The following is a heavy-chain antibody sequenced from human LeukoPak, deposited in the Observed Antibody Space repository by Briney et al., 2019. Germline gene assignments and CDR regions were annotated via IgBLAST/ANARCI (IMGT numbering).Heavy chain of an antibody. V-gene: IGHV3-30*02. CDR2: IRYDGSDK. D-gene: IGHD3-10*01. CDR3: AKDALIGCYGSGTDY. CDR1: GFTFSSYG. Sequence: PGGSLRLSCAASGFTFSSYGMHWVRQAPGKGLEWVAFIRYDGSDKYYADSVKGRFTISRDNSKNTLYLQMNSLRAEDTAVYYCAKDALIGCYGSGTDYWGQGTLVTVSS. J-gene: IGHJ4*02.